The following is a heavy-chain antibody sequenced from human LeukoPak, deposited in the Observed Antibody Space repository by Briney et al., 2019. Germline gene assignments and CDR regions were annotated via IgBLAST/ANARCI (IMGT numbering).Heavy chain of an antibody. V-gene: IGHV1-46*01. CDR1: GYTFTSYY. D-gene: IGHD3-10*01. J-gene: IGHJ4*02. CDR2: INPSGGST. CDR3: ARGQLLWFGELLRWNY. Sequence: ASVKVSCKASGYTFTSYYMHWVRQAPGQGLEWMGIINPSGGSTSYAQKFQGRVTMTRDTSTSTVYMELSSLRSEDTAVYYCARGQLLWFGELLRWNYWGQGTLVTVSS.